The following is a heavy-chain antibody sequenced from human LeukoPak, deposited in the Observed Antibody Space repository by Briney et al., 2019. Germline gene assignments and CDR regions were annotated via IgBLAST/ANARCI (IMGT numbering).Heavy chain of an antibody. J-gene: IGHJ3*02. D-gene: IGHD3-22*01. Sequence: PGGSLRLSCAASGFTFSSYGMHWVRQAPGKGLEWVAVIWYDGSNKYYADSVKGRFTISRDNSKNTLYLQMNSLRAEDTAVYYCARDNSLTMIPDAFDIWGQGTMVTVSS. V-gene: IGHV3-33*08. CDR3: ARDNSLTMIPDAFDI. CDR1: GFTFSSYG. CDR2: IWYDGSNK.